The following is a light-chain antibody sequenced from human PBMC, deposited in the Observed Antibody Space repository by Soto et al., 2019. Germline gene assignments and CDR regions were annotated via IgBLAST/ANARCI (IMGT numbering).Light chain of an antibody. CDR3: QQYDGVPYT. V-gene: IGKV3-20*01. CDR1: ESISRDY. Sequence: EIVPTQSPGTLSLSPGQRATLSCRASESISRDYLAWYQQRLGQAPRLLIYGASSGATGIPDRFSGSGSGTDFTLTISRLEPEDFAIYYCQQYDGVPYTFGQGTKVDIK. J-gene: IGKJ2*01. CDR2: GAS.